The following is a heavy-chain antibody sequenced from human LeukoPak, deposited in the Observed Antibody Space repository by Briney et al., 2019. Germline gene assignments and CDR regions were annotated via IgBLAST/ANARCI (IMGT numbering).Heavy chain of an antibody. Sequence: ASVKVSCKTSGYTFSGYYMNWVRQAPGQGLEWMGWINPNSGGTNSAQKFQGRVTMTRDTSISTAYMELSRLRSDDTAVYHCARDRVIVGPSDAFDTWGQGTMVTVSS. CDR3: ARDRVIVGPSDAFDT. J-gene: IGHJ3*02. CDR1: GYTFSGYY. D-gene: IGHD3-22*01. V-gene: IGHV1-2*02. CDR2: INPNSGGT.